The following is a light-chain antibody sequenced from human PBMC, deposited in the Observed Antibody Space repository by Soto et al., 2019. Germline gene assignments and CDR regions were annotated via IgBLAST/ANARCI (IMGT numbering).Light chain of an antibody. J-gene: IGKJ1*01. CDR1: QSVSSGY. V-gene: IGKV3-20*01. CDR2: RAS. Sequence: EIVLTQSPGTLSLSPGERATLSCRASQSVSSGYLAWYQHKPGQAPRLLIYRASGRATGIPDRFSGGGSGTDFTLTISRLEPEDFAVYYCQQYGSSPRTFGQGTKVDIK. CDR3: QQYGSSPRT.